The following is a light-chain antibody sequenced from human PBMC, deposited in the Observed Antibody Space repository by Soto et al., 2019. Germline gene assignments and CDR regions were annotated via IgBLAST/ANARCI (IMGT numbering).Light chain of an antibody. CDR1: TSNIGNNY. V-gene: IGLV1-51*01. J-gene: IGLJ3*02. CDR2: DNT. CDR3: GTWDSSLNSWV. Sequence: QSVLTQPPSVSAAPGQRVTISCSGSTSNIGNNYVSWYQQSPGTAPKILIYDNTKRYSGIPDRFSGSKSATSATLGITGLQTGDEAEYFCGTWDSSLNSWVFGAGTKVTVL.